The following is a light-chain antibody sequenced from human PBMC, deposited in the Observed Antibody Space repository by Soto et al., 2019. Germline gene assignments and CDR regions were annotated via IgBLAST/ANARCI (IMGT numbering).Light chain of an antibody. CDR3: QQSYTTLWT. CDR1: QSISRQ. J-gene: IGKJ1*01. CDR2: DAS. Sequence: DIQMSQSPPSLSASVGDRVTISCRASQSISRQLNWYQQKPGEAPKLLMYDASRLHSGVPSRFSGSGSGTDFSLTISSLQPEDFATHYCQQSYTTLWTFGQGTKVEIK. V-gene: IGKV1-39*01.